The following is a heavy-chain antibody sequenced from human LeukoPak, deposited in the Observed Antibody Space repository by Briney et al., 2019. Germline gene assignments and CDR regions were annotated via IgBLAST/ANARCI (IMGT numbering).Heavy chain of an antibody. CDR1: GFTFSNYG. V-gene: IGHV3-30*02. CDR2: IRYDGSNK. J-gene: IGHJ4*02. Sequence: GGSLRLSCAASGFTFSNYGIHWVRQAPGKGLQWVAFIRYDGSNKYYADSVKGRFTISRDNSKNTLYLQMNSLRAEDTAVYYCAKDLERHIVVVTASAVDYWGQGTLVTVSS. D-gene: IGHD2-21*02. CDR3: AKDLERHIVVVTASAVDY.